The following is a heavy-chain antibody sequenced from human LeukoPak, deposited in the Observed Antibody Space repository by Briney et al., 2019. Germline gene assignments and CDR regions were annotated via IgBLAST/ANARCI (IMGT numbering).Heavy chain of an antibody. J-gene: IGHJ3*02. CDR3: ARQQGRTITIFGVVIPHAFDI. CDR1: GGSISSSSYY. D-gene: IGHD3-3*01. V-gene: IGHV4-39*01. CDR2: IYYSGST. Sequence: PSETLSLTCTVSGGSISSSSYYWGWIRQPPGRGLEWIGSIYYSGSTYYNPSLKSRVTISVDTSKNQFSLKLSSVTAADTAVYYCARQQGRTITIFGVVIPHAFDIWGQGTMVTVSS.